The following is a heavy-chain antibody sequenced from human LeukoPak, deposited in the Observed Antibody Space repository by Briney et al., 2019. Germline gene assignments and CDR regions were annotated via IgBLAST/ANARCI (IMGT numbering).Heavy chain of an antibody. D-gene: IGHD1-26*01. CDR1: SGSISSYY. Sequence: SETLSLTCTVSSGSISSYYWSWIRQPAGKGLEWIGRIYSSGSTNYNPSLKSRVTMSADTSKKQFSLKLSSVAAADTAVYYCARGGSGSYRFFDYWGQGALLTVSS. V-gene: IGHV4-4*07. J-gene: IGHJ4*01. CDR3: ARGGSGSYRFFDY. CDR2: IYSSGST.